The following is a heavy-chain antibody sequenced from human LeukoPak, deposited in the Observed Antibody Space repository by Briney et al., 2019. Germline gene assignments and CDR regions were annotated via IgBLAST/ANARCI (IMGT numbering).Heavy chain of an antibody. D-gene: IGHD3-10*01. CDR2: INPTSGGT. Sequence: ASVKVSCKASGYFFPGYCIHWVRQAPGQGLEWMGWINPTSGGTNYAQKFQGRVTMTRDTSITTAYMELSRLRSDDTAVYYCARDLDYYGSGSFFNIWGQGTMVTVSS. CDR3: ARDLDYYGSGSFFNI. J-gene: IGHJ3*02. V-gene: IGHV1-2*02. CDR1: GYFFPGYC.